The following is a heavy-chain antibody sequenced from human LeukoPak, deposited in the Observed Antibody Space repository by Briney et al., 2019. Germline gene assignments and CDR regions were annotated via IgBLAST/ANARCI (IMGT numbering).Heavy chain of an antibody. CDR1: GFTFSSYG. CDR3: ASLLGYCSSTSCPSYYYYGMDV. CDR2: IWYDGSNK. V-gene: IGHV3-33*01. D-gene: IGHD2-2*01. J-gene: IGHJ6*02. Sequence: PGRSLRLSCAASGFTFSSYGMHWVRQAPGKGLEWVAVIWYDGSNKYYADSVKGRFTISRDNSKNTLYPQMNSLRAEDAAVYYCASLLGYCSSTSCPSYYYYGMDVWGQGTTVTVSS.